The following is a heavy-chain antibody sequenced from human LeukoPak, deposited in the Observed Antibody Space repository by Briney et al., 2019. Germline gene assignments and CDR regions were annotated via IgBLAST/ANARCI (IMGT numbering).Heavy chain of an antibody. CDR1: GFTFSSYG. J-gene: IGHJ6*03. Sequence: GGSLRLSCAASGFTFSSYGMHWVRQAPGKGLEWVAVIWYDGSNKYYADSVKGRFTISRVNSKNTLYLQMNSLRAEDTAVYYCAKTSGYPPQDYYMDVWGKGTTVTVSS. CDR2: IWYDGSNK. D-gene: IGHD3-22*01. CDR3: AKTSGYPPQDYYMDV. V-gene: IGHV3-33*06.